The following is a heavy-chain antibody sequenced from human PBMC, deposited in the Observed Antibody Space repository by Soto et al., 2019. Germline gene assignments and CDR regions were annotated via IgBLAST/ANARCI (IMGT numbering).Heavy chain of an antibody. J-gene: IGHJ6*02. Sequence: GGSLRLSCAASGFTFSSYAMSWVRQAPGKGLEWVSAISGSGGSTYYADSVKGRFTISRDNSKNTLYLQMNSLRAEDTAVYYCAKEGGLAARPSHYYYGMDVWGQGTTVTVSS. CDR3: AKEGGLAARPSHYYYGMDV. CDR2: ISGSGGST. V-gene: IGHV3-23*01. D-gene: IGHD6-6*01. CDR1: GFTFSSYA.